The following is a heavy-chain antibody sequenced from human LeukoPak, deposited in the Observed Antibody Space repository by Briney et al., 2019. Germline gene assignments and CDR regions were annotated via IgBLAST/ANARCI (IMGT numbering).Heavy chain of an antibody. V-gene: IGHV4-39*07. CDR1: GGSISSSSYY. Sequence: PSETLSLTCTVSGGSISSSSYYWGWIRQPPGKGLEWIGYIYHSGSTYYNPSLKSRVTISVDRSKNQFSLKLSSATAADTAVYYCARGLAVAAYYFDYWGQGTLVTVSS. CDR2: IYHSGST. CDR3: ARGLAVAAYYFDY. J-gene: IGHJ4*02. D-gene: IGHD6-19*01.